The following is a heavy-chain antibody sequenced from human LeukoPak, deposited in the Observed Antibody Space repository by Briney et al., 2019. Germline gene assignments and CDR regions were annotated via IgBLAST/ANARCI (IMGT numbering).Heavy chain of an antibody. D-gene: IGHD5-18*01. Sequence: SETLSLTCTVSGGSINISYWSWIRQPPGKGLEWIGYIYYRGSTNYNPSLKSRVTISVDTSKNQYSLKLSSVTAADTAVYYCARHVDTAMDPFDLWGRGTLVTVSS. J-gene: IGHJ2*01. CDR3: ARHVDTAMDPFDL. V-gene: IGHV4-59*08. CDR2: IYYRGST. CDR1: GGSINISY.